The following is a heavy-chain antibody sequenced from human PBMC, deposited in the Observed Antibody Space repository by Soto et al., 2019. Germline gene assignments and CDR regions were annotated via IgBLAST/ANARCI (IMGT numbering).Heavy chain of an antibody. CDR2: INHSGST. J-gene: IGHJ6*02. V-gene: IGHV4-34*01. D-gene: IGHD3-10*01. CDR1: GGSFSGYY. Sequence: QVQLQQWGAGLLKPSETLSLTCAVYGGSFSGYYWSWIRQPPGKGLEWIGEINHSGSTNYNPSLKRRVTISVDTSKNQFSLKLSSVTAADTAVYYCARGEPYGSGTNCLDVWGQGTTVTVSS. CDR3: ARGEPYGSGTNCLDV.